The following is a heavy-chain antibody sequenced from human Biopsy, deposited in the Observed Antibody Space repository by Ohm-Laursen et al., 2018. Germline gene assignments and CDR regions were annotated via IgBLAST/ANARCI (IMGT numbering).Heavy chain of an antibody. V-gene: IGHV4-34*08. CDR1: GKTFSDYK. D-gene: IGHD2-15*01. Sequence: TLSLTCAVFGKTFSDYKWSWIGQPPGKGLEWIGQINQAGTTNYNPSLKSRVSISADASKYEFSLRLTSVTAADTAVYLCGNEVHGRDYWGLGAQVTVSS. CDR3: GNEVHGRDY. J-gene: IGHJ4*02. CDR2: INQAGTT.